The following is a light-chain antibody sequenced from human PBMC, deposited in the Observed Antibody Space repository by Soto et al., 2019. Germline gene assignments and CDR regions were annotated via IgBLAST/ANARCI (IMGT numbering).Light chain of an antibody. CDR3: QQSYSTPPYT. CDR2: AAS. CDR1: QSISSY. V-gene: IGKV1-39*01. Sequence: DIQMTQSPSSLSASVGDRVTITCRASQSISSYLNWYQQKPGKAPKLLIYAASSLQSGVPSRFSGXGSGTDFTLTISSLQPEDFATYYCQQSYSTPPYTFGQGTKLEIK. J-gene: IGKJ2*01.